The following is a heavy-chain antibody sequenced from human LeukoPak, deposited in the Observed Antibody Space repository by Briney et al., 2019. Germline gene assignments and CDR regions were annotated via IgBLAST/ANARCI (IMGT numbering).Heavy chain of an antibody. Sequence: GGSLRLSCSASGFTFDRFAXXWVRQAPGXGLEYLSGIGSNGRSTHNADSVKGRFTISRDNSKNTLFLQMTSLRAEDTAVYYCVSQISGWVYWGQGTLVTVSS. J-gene: IGHJ4*02. CDR1: GFTFDRFA. D-gene: IGHD6-19*01. CDR3: VSQISGWVY. V-gene: IGHV3-64D*06. CDR2: IGSNGRST.